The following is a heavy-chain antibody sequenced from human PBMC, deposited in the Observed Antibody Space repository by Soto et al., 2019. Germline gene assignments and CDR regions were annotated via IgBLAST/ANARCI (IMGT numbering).Heavy chain of an antibody. D-gene: IGHD2-15*01. CDR2: MSGSGGST. V-gene: IGHV3-23*01. J-gene: IGHJ4*02. Sequence: EVQLLESGGGLVQPGGSLRLSCAASGFTFSSYAMSWVRQAPGKGLEWVSAMSGSGGSTYYADSVTGRFTISRDNSKNTLYLQMNSLRAEDTAVYYCAKEGYCSGGSCLGFDYWGQGTLVTVSS. CDR1: GFTFSSYA. CDR3: AKEGYCSGGSCLGFDY.